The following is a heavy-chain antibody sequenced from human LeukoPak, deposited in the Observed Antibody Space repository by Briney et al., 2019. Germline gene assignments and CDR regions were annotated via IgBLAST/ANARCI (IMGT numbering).Heavy chain of an antibody. J-gene: IGHJ5*02. CDR2: ISYDGSNK. CDR1: GFTFSSYA. V-gene: IGHV3-30-3*01. Sequence: PGGSLRLSCAASGFTFSSYAMHWVRQAPGKGLEWVAVISYDGSNKYYADSVKGRFTISRDNSKNTLYLQMNSLRAEDTAVYYCARDRSQDYDILTGYTWGQGTLVTVSS. D-gene: IGHD3-9*01. CDR3: ARDRSQDYDILTGYT.